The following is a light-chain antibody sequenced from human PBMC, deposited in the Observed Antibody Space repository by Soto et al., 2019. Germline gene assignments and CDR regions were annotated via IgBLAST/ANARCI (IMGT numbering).Light chain of an antibody. CDR3: CSYAGSNTLI. CDR2: EVN. CDR1: SSDVGIFNY. J-gene: IGLJ2*01. V-gene: IGLV2-8*01. Sequence: QSALTQPPSASGSPGQSVTISCTGTSSDVGIFNYVSWYQQHPDQAPKLLIFEVNKRPSGVPDRFSASMSGNTASLTVSGLQAEDEADYYCCSYAGSNTLIFGGGTKLTVL.